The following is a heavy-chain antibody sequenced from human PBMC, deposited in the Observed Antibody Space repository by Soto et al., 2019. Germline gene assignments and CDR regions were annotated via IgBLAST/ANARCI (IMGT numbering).Heavy chain of an antibody. J-gene: IGHJ5*02. CDR2: ISAYNGNT. D-gene: IGHD3-16*02. Sequence: ASVKVSCKASGYTFTSYGISWVRQAPGQGLEWMGWISAYNGNTNYAQKLQGRVTMTTDTSTSTAYMELRSLRSDDTAVYYCARVDDYIWGSYRLAGWFDPWGQGTLVTVSS. V-gene: IGHV1-18*01. CDR1: GYTFTSYG. CDR3: ARVDDYIWGSYRLAGWFDP.